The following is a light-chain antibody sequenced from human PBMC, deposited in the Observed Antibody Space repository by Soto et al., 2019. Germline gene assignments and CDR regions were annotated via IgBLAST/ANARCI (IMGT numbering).Light chain of an antibody. CDR2: GAS. CDR1: QSVSSS. J-gene: IGKJ3*01. V-gene: IGKV3-20*01. Sequence: EVVMTQSPAALSVSPGDTATLSCRASQSVSSSLAWYQQKPGQAPRLLIYGASTRATGIPDRFSGSGSGTDFTLTISRLEPEDFAVYYCQQYGSSLPFTFGPGTKVDI. CDR3: QQYGSSLPFT.